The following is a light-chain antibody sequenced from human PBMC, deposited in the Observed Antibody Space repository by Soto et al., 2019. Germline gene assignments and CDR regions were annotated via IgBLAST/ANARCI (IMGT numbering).Light chain of an antibody. CDR3: TSYTSSSTLYV. Sequence: QSALTQPASVSGSPAQAITISCTGTSSDVGGYNYVSWYQQHPGKAPKLMIYDVRNRASGASNRFSGSKSGNTASLTISGLQAEDEADYYCTSYTSSSTLYVFGTGTKVTVL. J-gene: IGLJ1*01. CDR2: DVR. V-gene: IGLV2-14*01. CDR1: SSDVGGYNY.